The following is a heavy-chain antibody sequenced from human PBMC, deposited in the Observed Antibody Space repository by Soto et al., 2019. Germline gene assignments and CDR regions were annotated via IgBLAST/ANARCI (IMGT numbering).Heavy chain of an antibody. V-gene: IGHV3-23*01. D-gene: IGHD6-19*01. J-gene: IGHJ4*02. CDR3: AKKEGQCLDY. CDR1: GFTLSSYA. Sequence: GSLRLSCAASGFTLSSYAMTWVRQAPGKGLEWVSAISSSGDNTYYTASVKGRFTFSRDNSKNTLYLEMNSLRAEDTAVYYCAKKEGQCLDYWSQGTLVTVSS. CDR2: ISSSGDNT.